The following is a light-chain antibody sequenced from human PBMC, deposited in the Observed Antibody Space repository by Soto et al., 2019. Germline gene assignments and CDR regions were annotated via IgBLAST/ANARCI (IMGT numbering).Light chain of an antibody. Sequence: EIVLTQSPGTLSLSPGERATLSCRASQSVSANYLAWYQQKPGQAPRLLIYGASSRATGIPDRFSGSGSGTDFTLTISRREPEDFAVYYWQQYGTSPLTFGPGTKVDIK. CDR2: GAS. CDR1: QSVSANY. CDR3: QQYGTSPLT. J-gene: IGKJ3*01. V-gene: IGKV3-20*01.